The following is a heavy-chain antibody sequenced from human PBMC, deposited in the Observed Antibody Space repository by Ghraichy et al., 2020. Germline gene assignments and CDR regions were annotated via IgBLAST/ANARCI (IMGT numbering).Heavy chain of an antibody. Sequence: SETLSLTCAVYGGSFSGYYWSWIRQPPGKGLEWIGEINHSGSTNYNPSLKSRVTISVDTSKNQFSLKLSSVTAADTAVYYCARGRGEAAAPNFGDYWGQGTLVTVSS. V-gene: IGHV4-34*01. J-gene: IGHJ4*02. CDR3: ARGRGEAAAPNFGDY. CDR2: INHSGST. D-gene: IGHD6-13*01. CDR1: GGSFSGYY.